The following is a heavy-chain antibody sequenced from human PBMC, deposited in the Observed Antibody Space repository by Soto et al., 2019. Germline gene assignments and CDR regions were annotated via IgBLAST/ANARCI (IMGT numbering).Heavy chain of an antibody. CDR2: LYNTGST. CDR1: GASISRYY. D-gene: IGHD2-21*02. V-gene: IGHV4-59*01. CDR3: AREACSGGDCYFDS. J-gene: IGHJ4*02. Sequence: PSETLSLTCTVSGASISRYYWSWIRQSPGKGLEWIGYLYNTGSTIYNPSLKSRVTISVDTSKNQFSLKMNSVTAADTAVYYCAREACSGGDCYFDSWGQGTLVTVSS.